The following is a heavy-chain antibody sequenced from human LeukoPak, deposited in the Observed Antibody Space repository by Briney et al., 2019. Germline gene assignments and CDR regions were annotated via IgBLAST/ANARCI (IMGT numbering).Heavy chain of an antibody. Sequence: SVKVSCTASGYTFSGYYMNWVRQAPGQGMERMGWINPNHGGKNYAQKFQGRVTMTRDTSISTAYMELNRLRSDDTAVYCCGRGWYYFDYWGQGTLVTVSS. D-gene: IGHD2-15*01. V-gene: IGHV1-2*02. CDR2: INPNHGGK. J-gene: IGHJ4*02. CDR3: GRGWYYFDY. CDR1: GYTFSGYY.